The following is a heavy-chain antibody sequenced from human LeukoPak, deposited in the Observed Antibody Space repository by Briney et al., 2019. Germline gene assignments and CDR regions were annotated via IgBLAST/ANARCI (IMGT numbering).Heavy chain of an antibody. D-gene: IGHD2-2*01. CDR3: ARRRRRPYCSSTSYISCAPNAFDY. V-gene: IGHV4-4*07. CDR2: IYTSGNT. J-gene: IGHJ4*02. CDR1: GASISSYY. Sequence: SETLSLTCSVSGASISSYYWSWIRQPAGKGLEWIGRIYTSGNTNYNPSLKSRVTMSVDTSKNQFSLKLSSVTAADTAVYYCARRRRRPYCSSTSYISCAPNAFDYWGQGTLVTVSS.